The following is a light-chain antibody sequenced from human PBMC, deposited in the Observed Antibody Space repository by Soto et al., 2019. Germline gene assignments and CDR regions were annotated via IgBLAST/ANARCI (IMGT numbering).Light chain of an antibody. CDR3: QQYNTYWT. CDR1: QSIGSW. Sequence: DIQMTQSPSTLSASVGDRVTITCRASQSIGSWLAWYQQKPGKAPKVLIYDASSWESGVPSRFSGSGSGTEFTITITTPEPDDFATYYRQQYNTYWTFGQGTKVEIK. J-gene: IGKJ1*01. CDR2: DAS. V-gene: IGKV1-5*01.